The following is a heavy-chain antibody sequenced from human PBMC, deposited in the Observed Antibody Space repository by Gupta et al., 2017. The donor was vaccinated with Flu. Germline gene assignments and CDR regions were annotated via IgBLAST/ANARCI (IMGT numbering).Heavy chain of an antibody. CDR3: AKDWRWDNNIYGMSV. D-gene: IGHD1-26*01. V-gene: IGHV3-30*18. J-gene: IGHJ6*02. CDR2: ISHDGSES. CDR1: GFSCRNYG. Sequence: VEPGGDVVDTGGALGLSCTAYGFSCRNYGMLWVRPAPGKGLWWVAGISHDGSESYHTDSVKGRFTISRDNSKNTLYLQMSGLRIEDTAVYYCAKDWRWDNNIYGMSVWGQGTTVTVSS.